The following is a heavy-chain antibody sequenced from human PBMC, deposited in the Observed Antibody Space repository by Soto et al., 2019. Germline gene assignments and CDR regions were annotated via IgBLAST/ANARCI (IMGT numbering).Heavy chain of an antibody. Sequence: PGGSLRLSCAASVFTFSSYAMSCVRQAPGKGLEWVSAISGSGGSTYYADSVKGRFTISRDNSKNTLYLQMNSLRAEDTAVYYCANRIMASSGYYYWGQGNLVTVSS. CDR1: VFTFSSYA. CDR3: ANRIMASSGYYY. V-gene: IGHV3-23*01. CDR2: ISGSGGST. J-gene: IGHJ4*02. D-gene: IGHD3-22*01.